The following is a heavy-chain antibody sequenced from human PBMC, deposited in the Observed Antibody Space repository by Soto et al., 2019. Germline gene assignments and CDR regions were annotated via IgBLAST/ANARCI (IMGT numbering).Heavy chain of an antibody. J-gene: IGHJ3*02. CDR1: GFSLSTSGMC. CDR3: SRTHDYSDAFDI. V-gene: IGHV2-70*11. CDR2: IDWDDDK. Sequence: SGPTLVNPTQTLTLTCTSSGFSLSTSGMCVSWIRQPPGKALEWLARIDWDDDKYYSTSLKTRLTISKDTSKNQVVLTMTNMDPVDTATYYFSRTHDYSDAFDIWCQGTIVIGS. D-gene: IGHD4-17*01.